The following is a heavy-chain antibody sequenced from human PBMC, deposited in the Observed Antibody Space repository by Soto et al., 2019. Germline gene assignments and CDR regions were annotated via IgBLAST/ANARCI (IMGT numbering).Heavy chain of an antibody. D-gene: IGHD6-13*01. CDR1: GCSISSSSYY. CDR3: ARESIAAAPTWYYYYGMDV. V-gene: IGHV4-39*02. J-gene: IGHJ6*02. CDR2: IYYSGST. Sequence: SETLSLTCTVSGCSISSSSYYWGWIRQPPGKGLEWIGSIYYSGSTYYNPSLKSRVTISVDTSKNQFSLKLSSVTAADTAVYYCARESIAAAPTWYYYYGMDVWGQGTTVTVSS.